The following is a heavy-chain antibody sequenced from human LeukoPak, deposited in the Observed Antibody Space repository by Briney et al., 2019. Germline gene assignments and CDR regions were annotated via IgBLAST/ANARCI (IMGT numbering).Heavy chain of an antibody. CDR2: IGTAGDT. CDR3: AKGETYQALYYNGREV. D-gene: IGHD3-16*01. J-gene: IGHJ6*01. CDR1: GFTFSSYD. V-gene: IGHV3-13*01. Sequence: GGSLRLSCAASGFTFSSYDMHWVRPATGKGLEWVSAIGTAGDTYYPGSVKGRFTISRENAKNSLYLQIDRLRAADTAVYYFAKGETYQALYYNGREVWGPRDTGTVSS.